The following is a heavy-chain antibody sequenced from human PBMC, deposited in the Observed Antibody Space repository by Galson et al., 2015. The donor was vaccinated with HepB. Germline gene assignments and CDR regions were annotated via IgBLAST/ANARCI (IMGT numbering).Heavy chain of an antibody. CDR3: ARDSQQQLNIGYFDL. CDR1: GYTFTSYG. J-gene: IGHJ2*01. D-gene: IGHD6-13*01. V-gene: IGHV1-18*04. CDR2: ISAYNGNT. Sequence: SVKVSCKASGYTFTSYGISWVRQAPGQGLEWMGWISAYNGNTNYAQKLQGRLTMTTDTSTSTAYMELRSLRSDDTAVYYCARDSQQQLNIGYFDLWGRGTLVTVSS.